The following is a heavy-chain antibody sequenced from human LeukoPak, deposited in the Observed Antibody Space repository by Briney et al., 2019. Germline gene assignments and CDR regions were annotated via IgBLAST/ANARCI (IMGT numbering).Heavy chain of an antibody. Sequence: GASVKVSCKASGYTFTSYYMHWVRQAPGQGLEWMGIIKPSGGSTTYAQKFQGRVTMTRDTSTSTVYMELSSLRSEDTAVYYCARDSTPSRITVIGGDYWGQGTLVTVSS. CDR2: IKPSGGST. J-gene: IGHJ4*02. CDR1: GYTFTSYY. V-gene: IGHV1-46*01. D-gene: IGHD3-22*01. CDR3: ARDSTPSRITVIGGDY.